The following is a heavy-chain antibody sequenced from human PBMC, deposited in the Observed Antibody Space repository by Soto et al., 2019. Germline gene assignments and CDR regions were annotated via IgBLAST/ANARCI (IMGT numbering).Heavy chain of an antibody. V-gene: IGHV1-69*13. Sequence: GASVKVSCKASGGTFSSYAISRVRQAPGQGLEWMGGIIPIFGSANYAQKFQGRVTITADESTTTAYMELSSLRSDDTAVYYCAKDGGKDGYFGNWFDPWGQGTLVTVSS. D-gene: IGHD5-12*01. CDR3: AKDGGKDGYFGNWFDP. J-gene: IGHJ5*02. CDR1: GGTFSSYA. CDR2: IIPIFGSA.